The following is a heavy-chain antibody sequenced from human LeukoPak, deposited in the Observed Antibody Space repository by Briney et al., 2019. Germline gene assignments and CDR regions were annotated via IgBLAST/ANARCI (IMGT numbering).Heavy chain of an antibody. V-gene: IGHV1-69*04. Sequence: SVKVSCKASGYTFTSYAISWVRQAPGQGLEWMGRIIPILGIANYAQKFQGRVTITADKSTSTAYMELSSLRSEDTAVYYCARAATVTTLVFDYWGQGTLVTVSS. D-gene: IGHD4-17*01. CDR1: GYTFTSYA. J-gene: IGHJ4*02. CDR2: IIPILGIA. CDR3: ARAATVTTLVFDY.